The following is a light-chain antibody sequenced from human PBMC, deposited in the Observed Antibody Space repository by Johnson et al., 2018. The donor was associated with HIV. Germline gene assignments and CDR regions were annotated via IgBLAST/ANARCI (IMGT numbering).Light chain of an antibody. CDR3: GTWDSSLSAGV. CDR1: SSNIGNNY. Sequence: QSVLTQPPSVSAAPGQKVTISCSGSSSNIGNNYVSWYQQLPGTAPKLLIYENNKRPSGIPYRFSGSKSGTSATLGITGLQTGDEADYYCGTWDSSLSAGVFGPGTKVTL. CDR2: ENN. V-gene: IGLV1-51*02. J-gene: IGLJ1*01.